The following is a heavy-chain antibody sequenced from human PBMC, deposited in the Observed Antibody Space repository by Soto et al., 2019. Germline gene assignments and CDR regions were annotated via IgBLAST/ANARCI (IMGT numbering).Heavy chain of an antibody. D-gene: IGHD3-22*01. CDR1: GYTFTSYG. CDR2: ISAYNGNT. Sequence: ASVKVSCKASGYTFTSYGISWVRQAPGQGLEWMGWISAYNGNTNYAQKLQGRVTMTTDTSTSTAYMELRSLRSDDTAVDYCASGYYDSSGYYSTDYWGQGTLVTVSS. J-gene: IGHJ4*02. V-gene: IGHV1-18*01. CDR3: ASGYYDSSGYYSTDY.